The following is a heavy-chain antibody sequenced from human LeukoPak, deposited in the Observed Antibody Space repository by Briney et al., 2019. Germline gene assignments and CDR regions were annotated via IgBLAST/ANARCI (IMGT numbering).Heavy chain of an antibody. Sequence: PSGSLRLSCAASGFMFDDYTMPWVRQPPGKGLEWVSLINWDGGSSYYAASVKGRFTVSRDNSKNSLYLQMNSLRTEDTALYYCAKGDVDSPMSFYHWGQGTLVTVSS. J-gene: IGHJ4*02. D-gene: IGHD5-18*01. CDR3: AKGDVDSPMSFYH. CDR1: GFMFDDYT. V-gene: IGHV3-43*01. CDR2: INWDGGSS.